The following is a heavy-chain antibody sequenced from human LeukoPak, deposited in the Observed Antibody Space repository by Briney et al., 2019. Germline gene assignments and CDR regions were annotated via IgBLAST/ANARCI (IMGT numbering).Heavy chain of an antibody. CDR3: ARGVYIAAAQYGY. Sequence: PSETLSLTCDVPGGSFSGYLWSWIRQSPGKGLEWIGEVNYRGSPNYNPSLKSRVTISVDTSKNQFSLKLSSVTAADTAVYYCARGVYIAAAQYGYWGQGTLVTVSS. J-gene: IGHJ4*02. V-gene: IGHV4-34*01. CDR1: GGSFSGYL. D-gene: IGHD6-13*01. CDR2: VNYRGSP.